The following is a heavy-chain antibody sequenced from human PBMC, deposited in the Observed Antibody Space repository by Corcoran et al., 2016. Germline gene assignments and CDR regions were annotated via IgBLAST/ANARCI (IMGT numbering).Heavy chain of an antibody. V-gene: IGHV4-39*07. CDR3: ARDASRRDPLTGYYRGPTFDCDY. CDR2: VHHSGTT. D-gene: IGHD3-9*01. Sequence: QLHLQESGPGLVEPSETLSVTCTVSGGSISTTYYWGWIRQPPGQGLEWIASVHHSGTTFYNPSLKRRVTISLDTSNNRISLKMNSVTAADTALYYCARDASRRDPLTGYYRGPTFDCDYWGQGALVTVSS. CDR1: GGSISTTYY. J-gene: IGHJ4*02.